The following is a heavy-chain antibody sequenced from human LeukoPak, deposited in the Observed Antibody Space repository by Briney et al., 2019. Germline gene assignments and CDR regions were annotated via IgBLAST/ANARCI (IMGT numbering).Heavy chain of an antibody. V-gene: IGHV1-18*01. Sequence: GASVKVSCKASGYTFTSYGISWVRQAPGQGLEWMGWISAYNGNTNYAQKLQGRVTMTTDTSTSTAYMELRSLRSDDTAVYYCVREKTTVFYYYGMDVWGQGTTVTASS. J-gene: IGHJ6*02. CDR1: GYTFTSYG. CDR3: VREKTTVFYYYGMDV. CDR2: ISAYNGNT. D-gene: IGHD4-11*01.